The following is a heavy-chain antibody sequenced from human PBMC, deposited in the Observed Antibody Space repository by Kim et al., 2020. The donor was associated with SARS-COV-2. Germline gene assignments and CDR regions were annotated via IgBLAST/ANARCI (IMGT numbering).Heavy chain of an antibody. CDR2: INHSGST. Sequence: SETLSLTCAVYGGSFSGYYWSWIRQPPGKGLEWIGEINHSGSTNYNPSLKSRVTISVDTSKNQFSLKLSSVTAADTAVYYCARGLGRKGIQLWPGGGVDPWGQGTLVTVSS. CDR1: GGSFSGYY. V-gene: IGHV4-34*01. CDR3: ARGLGRKGIQLWPGGGVDP. J-gene: IGHJ5*02. D-gene: IGHD5-18*01.